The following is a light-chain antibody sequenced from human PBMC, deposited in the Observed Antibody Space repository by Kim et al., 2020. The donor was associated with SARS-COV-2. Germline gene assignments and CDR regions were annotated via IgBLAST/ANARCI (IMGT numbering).Light chain of an antibody. Sequence: CPGERATRYCRTSQSVRATYIAWYQKKTGQAPRRLIFGAASRATGIPDRFSGSGSGTDFTLAISRLEPEDLAMYYCQQYGSSPRTFGQGNKVDIK. V-gene: IGKV3-20*01. CDR2: GAA. J-gene: IGKJ1*01. CDR3: QQYGSSPRT. CDR1: QSVRATY.